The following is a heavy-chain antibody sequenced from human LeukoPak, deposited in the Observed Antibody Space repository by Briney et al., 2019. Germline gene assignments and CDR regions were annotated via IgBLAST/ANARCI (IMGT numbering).Heavy chain of an antibody. CDR2: ISGGGGST. CDR3: AKVGGSTPYYFDY. J-gene: IGHJ4*02. V-gene: IGHV3-23*01. Sequence: PGGSLRLSCEASGFTFSSYAIRWVRQAPGKGLEWVSGISGGGGSTYYADSVKGRFTISRDNSKNTLYLQMNSLRAEDSAIYYCAKVGGSTPYYFDYWGQGTLVTVSS. D-gene: IGHD2-2*01. CDR1: GFTFSSYA.